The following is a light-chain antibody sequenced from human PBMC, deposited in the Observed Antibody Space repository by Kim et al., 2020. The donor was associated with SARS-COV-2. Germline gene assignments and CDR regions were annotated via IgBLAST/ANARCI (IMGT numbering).Light chain of an antibody. J-gene: IGLJ2*01. CDR1: SSDVGSHNR. CDR3: SSYTSSSTVV. CDR2: EVS. Sequence: GPSATISCTGTSSDVGSHNRVSWYQQPPGTAPKLMIYEVSNRPSGVPDRFSGSKSGNTASLTISGLQAEDEADYFCSSYTSSSTVVFGGGTQLTVL. V-gene: IGLV2-18*02.